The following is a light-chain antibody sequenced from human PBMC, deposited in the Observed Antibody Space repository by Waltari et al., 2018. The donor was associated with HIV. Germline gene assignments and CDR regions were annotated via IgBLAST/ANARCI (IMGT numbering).Light chain of an antibody. CDR2: GAS. Sequence: VFTPSPGPLSLSPGERATLSCRASQSIRSAYLVWYQQKPGQAPRLLIYGASSRATGIPDRFSGSGSGTDFSLTISRLELEDFAVYYCQQHGGSPPITFGQGTRLEIK. J-gene: IGKJ5*01. CDR1: QSIRSAY. CDR3: QQHGGSPPIT. V-gene: IGKV3-20*01.